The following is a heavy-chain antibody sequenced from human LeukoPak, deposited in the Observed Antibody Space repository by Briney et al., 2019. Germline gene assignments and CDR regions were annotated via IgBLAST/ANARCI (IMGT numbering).Heavy chain of an antibody. D-gene: IGHD3-22*01. V-gene: IGHV1-2*02. Sequence: ASVKVSCKASGYTFTGYYMHWVRQAPGQGLEWMGWINPNSGGTNYAQKFQGRVTVTRDTSISTAYMELSRLRSDDTAVYYCARYYYDSSGYSLFDYWGQGTLVTVSS. J-gene: IGHJ4*02. CDR2: INPNSGGT. CDR1: GYTFTGYY. CDR3: ARYYYDSSGYSLFDY.